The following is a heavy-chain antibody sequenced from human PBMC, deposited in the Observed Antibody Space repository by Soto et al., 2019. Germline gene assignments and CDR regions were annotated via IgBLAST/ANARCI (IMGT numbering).Heavy chain of an antibody. J-gene: IGHJ4*02. Sequence: QVQLVQSGAEVKKPGASVKVSCKASGYTFTSYDINWVRQATGQGLEWMGWMNPNSGNTGYAQKFPGKVTPTKSNSITTAYMELSSLRSEDTAVYYCACSLYGDNVDYWGQGTLVTVSS. CDR1: GYTFTSYD. D-gene: IGHD4-17*01. CDR3: ACSLYGDNVDY. V-gene: IGHV1-8*01. CDR2: MNPNSGNT.